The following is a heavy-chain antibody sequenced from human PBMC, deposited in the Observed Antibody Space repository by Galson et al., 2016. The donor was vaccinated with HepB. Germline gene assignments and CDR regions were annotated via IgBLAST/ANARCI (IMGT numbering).Heavy chain of an antibody. Sequence: LSLTCTVSGGSISSGSYYWDWIRQPAGKGLEWIGRFYTNGRTNYNPSLGSRVTISVDTSKNQFSLKLNSVTAADTAIYYCAGGWGFCSSTTCYGGAFDYWGLGTLVTVSS. D-gene: IGHD2-2*01. CDR1: GGSISSGSYY. V-gene: IGHV4-61*02. CDR3: AGGWGFCSSTTCYGGAFDY. CDR2: FYTNGRT. J-gene: IGHJ4*02.